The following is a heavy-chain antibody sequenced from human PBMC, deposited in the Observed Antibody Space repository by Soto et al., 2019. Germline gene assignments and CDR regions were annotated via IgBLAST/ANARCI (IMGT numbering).Heavy chain of an antibody. J-gene: IGHJ6*02. CDR1: GYTFTSYG. CDR3: AKGGLGRYYYGMDV. V-gene: IGHV1-18*04. CDR2: ISAYNGNT. D-gene: IGHD1-26*01. Sequence: GASVKVSCKAAGYTFTSYGISWVRQAPGQGLEWMGWISAYNGNTNYAQKLQGRVTMTTDTSTSTAYMELRSLRSDDTAVYYCAKGGLGRYYYGMDVWGQGTTVTVSS.